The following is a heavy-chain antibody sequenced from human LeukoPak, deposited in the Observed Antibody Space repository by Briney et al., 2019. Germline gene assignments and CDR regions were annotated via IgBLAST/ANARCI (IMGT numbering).Heavy chain of an antibody. J-gene: IGHJ6*03. CDR2: VYSGGAT. D-gene: IGHD5-24*01. Sequence: SETLSLTCTASGGSITSGSYYWTWLRQSAGNGLEWLGRVYSGGATNYNPSLKSRLTISLDTSSNQFSLRLTSVTAADTAVYYCARATAYNYYFYMDVWGNGTAVIISS. CDR3: ARATAYNYYFYMDV. CDR1: GGSITSGSYY. V-gene: IGHV4-61*02.